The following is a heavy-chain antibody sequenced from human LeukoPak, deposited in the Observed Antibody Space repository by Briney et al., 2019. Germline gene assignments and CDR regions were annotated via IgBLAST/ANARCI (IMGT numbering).Heavy chain of an antibody. V-gene: IGHV4-59*01. D-gene: IGHD3-22*01. CDR2: IYHSGRT. CDR3: ARTRSHYNSYYYEPYYYGMDV. Sequence: SETLSLTCTVSGGSISSYYWSWIRQPPGKGLEWIGCIYHSGRTNYNPSLKSRVTISVDTSKNQFSLKLSSVTAADTAVYYCARTRSHYNSYYYEPYYYGMDVWGQGTTVTVSS. CDR1: GGSISSYY. J-gene: IGHJ6*02.